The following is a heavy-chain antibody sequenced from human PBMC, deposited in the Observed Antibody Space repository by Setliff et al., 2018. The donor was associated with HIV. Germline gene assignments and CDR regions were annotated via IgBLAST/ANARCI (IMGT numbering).Heavy chain of an antibody. CDR3: ARGGLSGDYIFGFDY. J-gene: IGHJ4*02. V-gene: IGHV1-18*01. CDR1: GYTFTSYG. CDR2: ISAYNGNT. Sequence: ASVKVSCRASGYTFTSYGISWVRQAPGQGLEWMGWISAYNGNTNYAQKLQGRVTMTTDTSTSTAYMELRSLRSDDTAVYYCARGGLSGDYIFGFDYWGQGTLVTVSS. D-gene: IGHD4-17*01.